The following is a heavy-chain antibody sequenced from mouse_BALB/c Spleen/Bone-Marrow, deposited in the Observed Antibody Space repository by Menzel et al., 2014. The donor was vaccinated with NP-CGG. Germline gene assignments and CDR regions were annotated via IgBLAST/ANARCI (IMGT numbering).Heavy chain of an antibody. Sequence: VQLKESGGGLAQPGGSRKLSWAASGFTFSSFGMHWVRQAPEKGLEWVAYISSGSSTIYYADTVKGRFTISRDNPKNTLFLQMTSLRSEDAAMYYCVRSYDSYAMAFWGQGTSVTVSS. D-gene: IGHD2-10*02. CDR2: ISSGSSTI. CDR1: GFTFSSFG. CDR3: VRSYDSYAMAF. V-gene: IGHV5-17*02. J-gene: IGHJ4*01.